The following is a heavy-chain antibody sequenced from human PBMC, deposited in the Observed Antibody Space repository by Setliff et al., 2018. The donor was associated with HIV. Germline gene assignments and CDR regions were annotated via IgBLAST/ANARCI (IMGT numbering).Heavy chain of an antibody. CDR2: VDPKNGGT. V-gene: IGHV1-69-2*01. Sequence: ASVKVSCKASGYTFTDYYMHWVQQAPGKGLEWMGRVDPKNGGTIYAEKLRGRVTIIADTSTDTAYMELSSLRSEDTAVYYCAAVPWGHSSLIIDHWGQGTPVTVSS. J-gene: IGHJ4*02. CDR3: AAVPWGHSSLIIDH. D-gene: IGHD3-16*01. CDR1: GYTFTDYY.